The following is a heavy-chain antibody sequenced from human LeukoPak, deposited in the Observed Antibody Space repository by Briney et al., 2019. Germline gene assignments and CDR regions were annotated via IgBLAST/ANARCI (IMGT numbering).Heavy chain of an antibody. Sequence: SETLSLTCAVYGGSFSGYYWSWIRQPPGKGLEWIGEINHSGSTNYNPSLKSRVTISVDTSKNQFSLKLSSVTAADTAVYYCARFNVPDYYYGMDVWGQGTTVTVSS. D-gene: IGHD2-2*01. V-gene: IGHV4-34*01. CDR2: INHSGST. CDR1: GGSFSGYY. J-gene: IGHJ6*02. CDR3: ARFNVPDYYYGMDV.